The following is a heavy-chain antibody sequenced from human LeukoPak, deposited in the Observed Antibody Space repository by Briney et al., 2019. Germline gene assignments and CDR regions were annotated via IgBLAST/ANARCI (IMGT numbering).Heavy chain of an antibody. CDR2: FDPEDGET. V-gene: IGHV1-24*01. J-gene: IGHJ3*02. CDR3: ATDHKWLVLSTGGRDAFDI. D-gene: IGHD6-19*01. Sequence: ASVTVSCKVSGYTLTELSMHWVRQAPGKGLEWMGGFDPEDGETIYAQKFQGRVTMTEDTSTDTAYMELSSLRSEDTAVYYCATDHKWLVLSTGGRDAFDIWGQGTMVTVSS. CDR1: GYTLTELS.